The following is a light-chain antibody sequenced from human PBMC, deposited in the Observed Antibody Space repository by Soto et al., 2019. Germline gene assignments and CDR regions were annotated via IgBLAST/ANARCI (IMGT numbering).Light chain of an antibody. J-gene: IGKJ1*01. CDR1: QSLLHSNGYNY. CDR3: FQALETPA. CDR2: LSS. V-gene: IGKV2-28*01. Sequence: EIVVTQSPLSLPVTPGEPASIFCTSSQSLLHSNGYNYLDWYLQKPGQSPQILIYLSSHRASGVPDRFRGSGSGTNFTLKISRVAAEDVGVYYSFQALETPAFGQGTRVEIK.